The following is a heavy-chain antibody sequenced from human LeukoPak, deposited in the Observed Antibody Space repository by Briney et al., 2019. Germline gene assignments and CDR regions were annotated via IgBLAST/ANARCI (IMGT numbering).Heavy chain of an antibody. CDR1: GFTFSGSA. D-gene: IGHD3-9*01. V-gene: IGHV3-73*01. CDR3: TTTLLYDGILTGYYKEDYYYYYMDV. CDR2: IRSKANSYAT. J-gene: IGHJ6*03. Sequence: GGSLRLSCAASGFTFSGSAMHWVRQASGKGLEWVGRIRSKANSYATAYAASVKGRFTISRDDSKNTAYLQMNSLKTEGTAVYYCTTTLLYDGILTGYYKEDYYYYYMDVWGKGTTVTVSS.